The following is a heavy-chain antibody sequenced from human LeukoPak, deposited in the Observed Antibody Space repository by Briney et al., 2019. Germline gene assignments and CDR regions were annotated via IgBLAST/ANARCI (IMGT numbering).Heavy chain of an antibody. J-gene: IGHJ5*02. V-gene: IGHV1-69-2*01. D-gene: IGHD3-10*01. Sequence: GASVKVSCKASGYSFTDYFMHWVQQAPGKGLEWMGRVDPEDGETIYGGKFQGRVTITADTSTDTAYMELSSLRSEDTAVYYCTTAGKFYYGSGSPSWFDPWGQGTLVTVSS. CDR1: GYSFTDYF. CDR3: TTAGKFYYGSGSPSWFDP. CDR2: VDPEDGET.